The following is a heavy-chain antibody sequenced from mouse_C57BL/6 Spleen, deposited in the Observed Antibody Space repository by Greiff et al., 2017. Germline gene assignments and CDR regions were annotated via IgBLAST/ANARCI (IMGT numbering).Heavy chain of an antibody. CDR2: INPNNGGT. CDR1: GYTFTDYN. CDR3: AIYYDYGLFDY. D-gene: IGHD2-4*01. J-gene: IGHJ2*01. Sequence: VHVKQSGPELVKPGASVKMSCKASGYTFTDYNMHWVKQSHGKSLEWIGYINPNNGGTSYNQKFKGKATLTVNKSSSTAYMELRSLTSEDSAVYYCAIYYDYGLFDYWGQGTTLTVSS. V-gene: IGHV1-22*01.